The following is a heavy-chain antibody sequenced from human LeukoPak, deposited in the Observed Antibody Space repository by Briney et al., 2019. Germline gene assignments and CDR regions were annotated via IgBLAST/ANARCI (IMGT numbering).Heavy chain of an antibody. J-gene: IGHJ4*02. CDR1: GGSISSTNYY. D-gene: IGHD2-15*01. Sequence: SETLSLTCTVSGGSISSTNYYWGWIRQPPGKGLEWIGSIYNSGSTYYNPSLKSRVIVSLDTSKNQFPLKLTSVTAADSAIYYCARNYCTGGSCYINDDWGQGTLVTVSS. CDR2: IYNSGST. V-gene: IGHV4-39*06. CDR3: ARNYCTGGSCYINDD.